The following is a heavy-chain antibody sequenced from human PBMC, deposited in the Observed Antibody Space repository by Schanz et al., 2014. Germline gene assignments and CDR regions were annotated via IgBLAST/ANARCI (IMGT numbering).Heavy chain of an antibody. J-gene: IGHJ3*01. CDR1: GFRFKTYE. CDR3: AGAAVGFIVDAFDL. Sequence: EVQLVESGGGLVQPGGSLRLSYAVSGFRFKTYEMNWVRQVRGKGLEWVSSISPSGDTHYLASVKGRFTISRENAKSSLYLQMDHLRVEDTAAYYCAGAAVGFIVDAFDLWGRGTMVIVSS. V-gene: IGHV3-13*01. D-gene: IGHD6-19*01. CDR2: ISPSGDT.